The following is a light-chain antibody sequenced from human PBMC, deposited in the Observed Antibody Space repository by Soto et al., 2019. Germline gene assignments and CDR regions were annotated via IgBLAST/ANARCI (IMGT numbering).Light chain of an antibody. CDR2: AAS. V-gene: IGKV1-9*01. CDR1: QGIANF. J-gene: IGKJ3*01. CDR3: QQLNSFPIP. Sequence: IQLTQSPSSLSASVGERVTISCRASQGIANFLAWYQQKPGKAPKLLIYAASTLQSGVPSRFSGSGSGTDFTLTISSLQPEDFASYYCQQLNSFPIPFGPGTKVDIK.